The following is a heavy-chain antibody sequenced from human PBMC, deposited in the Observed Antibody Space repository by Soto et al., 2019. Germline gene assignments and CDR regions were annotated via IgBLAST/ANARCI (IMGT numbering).Heavy chain of an antibody. CDR3: ARPPGYISDWYYFDL. V-gene: IGHV1-2*02. CDR2: ISPKSGGT. Sequence: ASVKVSCKAPGYSFIDYYMHWVRQAPGQGFEWMGRISPKSGGTNYAQKFEGRVTMTWDTSLNTAYMELSSLISEDTAVYYCARPPGYISDWYYFDLWGQGTLVTVSS. J-gene: IGHJ4*02. D-gene: IGHD3-9*01. CDR1: GYSFIDYY.